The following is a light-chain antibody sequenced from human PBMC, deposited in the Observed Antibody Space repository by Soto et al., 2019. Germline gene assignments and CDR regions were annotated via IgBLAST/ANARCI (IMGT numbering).Light chain of an antibody. CDR3: SSFSSTNTVTWV. J-gene: IGLJ3*02. CDR1: SSDVGGYDY. V-gene: IGLV2-14*01. Sequence: QSALTQPASVSGSPGQSITISCTGTSSDVGGYDYVSWYQQCPGKAPKVLIYEVSDRPSGVSDRFSGSKSGNTASLTITGLQADDEGDYYCSSFSSTNTVTWVFGGGTKVTVL. CDR2: EVS.